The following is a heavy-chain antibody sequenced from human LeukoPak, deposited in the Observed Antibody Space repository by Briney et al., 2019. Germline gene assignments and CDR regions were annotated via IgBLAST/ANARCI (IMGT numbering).Heavy chain of an antibody. J-gene: IGHJ3*02. CDR1: GFTFSSYE. Sequence: PGGSLRLSCAASGFTFSSYEMNWVRQAPGKGLEWVSYISSSGSTIYYADSVKGRFTISRGNAKNSLYLQMNSLRAEDTAVYYCARDYSSVAFDIWGQGTMVTVSS. CDR2: ISSSGSTI. D-gene: IGHD5-18*01. V-gene: IGHV3-48*03. CDR3: ARDYSSVAFDI.